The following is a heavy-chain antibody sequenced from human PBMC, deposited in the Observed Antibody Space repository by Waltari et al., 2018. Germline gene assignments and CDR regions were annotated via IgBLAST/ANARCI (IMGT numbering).Heavy chain of an antibody. CDR2: ISSSSSTI. V-gene: IGHV3-48*04. J-gene: IGHJ4*02. CDR3: ARDPHRSITMVQGGAFDY. Sequence: EVQLVESGGGLVQPGGSLRLSCAASGFTFSSYSMNWVRQAPGKGLEWVSYISSSSSTIYYADSVKGRFTISRDNAKNSLYLQMNSLRAEDTAVYYCARDPHRSITMVQGGAFDYWGQGTLVTVSS. CDR1: GFTFSSYS. D-gene: IGHD3-10*01.